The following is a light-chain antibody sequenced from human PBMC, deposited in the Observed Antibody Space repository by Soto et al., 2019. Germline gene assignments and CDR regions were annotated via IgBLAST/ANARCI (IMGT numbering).Light chain of an antibody. V-gene: IGLV2-14*01. CDR3: SSYTNINTRACV. Sequence: QSALTQPASVSGSPGQSITISCTGTSSDVGNYKYVSWYQQHPGKAPKLMIYEVSNRPSGVSNHFSGSKSGNTASLTISGLQAEDETDYYCSSYTNINTRACVFGTGTKLTVL. CDR2: EVS. CDR1: SSDVGNYKY. J-gene: IGLJ1*01.